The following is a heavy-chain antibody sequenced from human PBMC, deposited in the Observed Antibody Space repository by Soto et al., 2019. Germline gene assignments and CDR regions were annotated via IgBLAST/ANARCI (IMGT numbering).Heavy chain of an antibody. J-gene: IGHJ6*02. V-gene: IGHV2-5*02. CDR3: IQSRCGGDCLQSYASHYYYGLDV. Sequence: QITLKESGPTLVKPTQTLTLTCAFSGFSLSTSGVGVGWIRQPPGKALEWLALIYWDDDKRYSPSLRSRLTIIKDTPKNQEVLTMTNMDPADTATYYCIQSRCGGDCLQSYASHYYYGLDVWGQGTTVAVSS. D-gene: IGHD2-21*02. CDR2: IYWDDDK. CDR1: GFSLSTSGVG.